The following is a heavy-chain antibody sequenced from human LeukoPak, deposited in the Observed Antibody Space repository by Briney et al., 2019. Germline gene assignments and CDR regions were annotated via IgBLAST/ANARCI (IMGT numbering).Heavy chain of an antibody. V-gene: IGHV4-39*01. CDR2: IYYSGST. Sequence: SETLSLTCTVSGGSICSSSYYWGWIRQPPGKGLEWIGSIYYSGSTYYNPSLKSRVTISVDTSKNQFSLKLSSVTAADTAVYYCARSRDDFWSGKFGAFDYWGQGTLVTVSS. CDR3: ARSRDDFWSGKFGAFDY. CDR1: GGSICSSSYY. D-gene: IGHD3-3*01. J-gene: IGHJ4*02.